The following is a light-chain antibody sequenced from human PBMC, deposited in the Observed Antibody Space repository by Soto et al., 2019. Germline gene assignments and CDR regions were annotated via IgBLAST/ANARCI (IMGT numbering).Light chain of an antibody. Sequence: EVVLTQSPGTLSLSLGEKATLSCRASQSVTTYLAWYQQKPGQAPRLLIYGASGRAAGIPDRFSGSGSGTYFTIAISNLEPDDFAVYYCQQYAGSPLTFGGGTKVDFK. J-gene: IGKJ4*01. CDR1: QSVTTY. CDR3: QQYAGSPLT. CDR2: GAS. V-gene: IGKV3-20*01.